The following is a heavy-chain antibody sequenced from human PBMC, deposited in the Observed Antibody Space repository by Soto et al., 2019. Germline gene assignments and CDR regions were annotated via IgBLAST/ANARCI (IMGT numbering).Heavy chain of an antibody. V-gene: IGHV3-23*01. CDR3: AKDLLSAYYYDSSGYYDY. Sequence: GGSLRLSCAASGFTFSSYAMSWVRQAPGKGLEWVSAISGSGGSTYYADSVKGRFTISRDNSKNTLYLQMNSLRAEDTAVYYCAKDLLSAYYYDSSGYYDYWGQGTLVTVSS. D-gene: IGHD3-22*01. CDR2: ISGSGGST. CDR1: GFTFSSYA. J-gene: IGHJ4*02.